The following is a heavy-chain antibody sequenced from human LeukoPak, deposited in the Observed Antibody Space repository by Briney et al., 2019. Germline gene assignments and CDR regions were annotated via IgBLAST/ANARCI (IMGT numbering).Heavy chain of an antibody. CDR2: IWYDGSNK. CDR1: GFTFSSYG. V-gene: IGHV3-33*06. J-gene: IGHJ5*02. D-gene: IGHD3-10*01. CDR3: AKDRGWVAGDLP. Sequence: GGSLRLSCAASGFTFSSYGMHWVRQAPGKGLEWVAVIWYDGSNKYYADSVKGRFTISRDNSKNTLYLQMNSLRAEDTAVYYCAKDRGWVAGDLPWGQGTLVTVSS.